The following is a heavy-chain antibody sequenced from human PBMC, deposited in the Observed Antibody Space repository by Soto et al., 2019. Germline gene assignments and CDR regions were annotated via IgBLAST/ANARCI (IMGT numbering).Heavy chain of an antibody. CDR2: IYYSGST. J-gene: IGHJ4*02. CDR3: ARHNRHYYDSSGYNKTPYYFDY. Sequence: SETLSLTCTVSGGSISSSSYYWGWIRQPPGKGLEWIGSIYYSGSTYYNPSLKSRVTISVDTSKNQFSLKLSSVTAADTAVYYCARHNRHYYDSSGYNKTPYYFDYWGQGTLVTVSS. V-gene: IGHV4-39*01. D-gene: IGHD3-22*01. CDR1: GGSISSSSYY.